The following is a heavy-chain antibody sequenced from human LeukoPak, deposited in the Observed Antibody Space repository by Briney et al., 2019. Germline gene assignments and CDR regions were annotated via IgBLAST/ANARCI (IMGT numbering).Heavy chain of an antibody. D-gene: IGHD5-18*01. Sequence: GGSLRLSCAASGFIFDTCAMSWVRQVPGKGLEWVSLISGGASRTYYADSVKGRFTISRDNSMDTLYLQLNSLKVEDTAVYYCARDGGDTYGHELFYYGGQGTLVTVSS. CDR3: ARDGGDTYGHELFYY. V-gene: IGHV3-23*01. CDR2: ISGGASRT. J-gene: IGHJ4*02. CDR1: GFIFDTCA.